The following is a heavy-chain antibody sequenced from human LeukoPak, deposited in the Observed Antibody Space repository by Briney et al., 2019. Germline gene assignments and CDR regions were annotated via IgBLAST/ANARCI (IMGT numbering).Heavy chain of an antibody. V-gene: IGHV3-53*01. CDR3: ARDYYGSGNYALDV. CDR1: GFSVSDNY. CDR2: IYRGGNT. J-gene: IGHJ6*02. D-gene: IGHD3-10*01. Sequence: GGSLRLSCAASGFSVSDNYMNWVRQAPGKGLEWVSVIYRGGNTYYADSVKGRFTISRDTSKNTLYLQMYSLRAEDTAVYYCARDYYGSGNYALDVWGQGTTVTVSS.